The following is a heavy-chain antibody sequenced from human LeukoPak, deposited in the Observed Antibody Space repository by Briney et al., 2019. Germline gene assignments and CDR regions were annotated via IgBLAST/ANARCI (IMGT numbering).Heavy chain of an antibody. D-gene: IGHD3/OR15-3a*01. CDR3: ARDPGDWAYYFDY. J-gene: IGHJ4*02. CDR2: INPNSGGT. V-gene: IGHV1-2*02. Sequence: ASVKVSCKASGYTFTGYYMHWVRQAPGQGLEWMGWINPNSGGTNCAQKFQGRVTMTRDTSISTAYTELSRLRSDDTAVYYCARDPGDWAYYFDYWGQGTLVTVSS. CDR1: GYTFTGYY.